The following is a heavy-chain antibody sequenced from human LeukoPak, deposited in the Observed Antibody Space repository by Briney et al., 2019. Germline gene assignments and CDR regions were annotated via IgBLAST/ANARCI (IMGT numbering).Heavy chain of an antibody. Sequence: GRSLRLSCAASGFTFNNYGIHWVRQAPGKGLEWVAVIWYDGSRQYYADSVRGRFTISRDDSKNTVFLQMNSLRAEDTAVYYCAKDRRSGYCSRTSCYHYYYGMDVWGQGTTVTVSS. CDR3: AKDRRSGYCSRTSCYHYYYGMDV. J-gene: IGHJ6*02. V-gene: IGHV3-33*06. CDR1: GFTFNNYG. D-gene: IGHD2-2*01. CDR2: IWYDGSRQ.